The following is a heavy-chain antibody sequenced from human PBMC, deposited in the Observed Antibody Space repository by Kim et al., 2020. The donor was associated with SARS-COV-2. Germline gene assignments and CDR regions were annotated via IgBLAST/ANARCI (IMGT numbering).Heavy chain of an antibody. D-gene: IGHD1-26*01. Sequence: YYANSVKGRFTISRDNSKNTLYLKMNNLRAEDTAVYYCARGDWEPWYFDLWGRGTLVTVSS. CDR3: ARGDWEPWYFDL. J-gene: IGHJ2*01. V-gene: IGHV3-30*01.